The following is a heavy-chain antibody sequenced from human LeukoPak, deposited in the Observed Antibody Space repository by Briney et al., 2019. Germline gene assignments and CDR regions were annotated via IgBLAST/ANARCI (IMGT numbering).Heavy chain of an antibody. V-gene: IGHV4-38-2*02. CDR3: ARDPPAAAGDY. J-gene: IGHJ4*02. D-gene: IGHD6-13*01. CDR1: GYSISSDYY. Sequence: SETLSLTCTVSGYSISSDYYWGWIRQPPGKGLEWIGSMYHSGSTYYNPSLKSRVTISVDTSKNQFSLKLSSVTAADTAVYYCARDPPAAAGDYWGQGTLVIVSP. CDR2: MYHSGST.